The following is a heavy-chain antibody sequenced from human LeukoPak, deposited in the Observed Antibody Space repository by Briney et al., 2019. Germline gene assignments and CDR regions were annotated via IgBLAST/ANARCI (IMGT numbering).Heavy chain of an antibody. J-gene: IGHJ4*02. CDR3: AASITMFDY. V-gene: IGHV3-7*02. Sequence: GGSLRLSCAASGFTFSGYNMNWVRQARGKGLEWVANIKEDGSVKYYVESVKGRFTISRDNAKNSLYLQMNGLRAEDTAVYYCAASITMFDYWGQGTLVTVSS. CDR1: GFTFSGYN. D-gene: IGHD3-10*01. CDR2: IKEDGSVK.